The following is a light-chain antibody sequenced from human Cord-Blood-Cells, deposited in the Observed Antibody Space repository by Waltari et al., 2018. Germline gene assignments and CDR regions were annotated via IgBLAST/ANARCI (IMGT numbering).Light chain of an antibody. CDR3: SSYAGSNNVV. CDR2: EVS. J-gene: IGLJ2*01. CDR1: SSDVGGYNY. Sequence: QSALTQPPSASGSPGQSVTISCLGTSSDVGGYNYVSWYQQHPGKAPKLMIYEVSKRPSGVPDRFSGSKSGNTASLTVSGLQAEDEADYYCSSYAGSNNVVFGGGTKLTVL. V-gene: IGLV2-8*01.